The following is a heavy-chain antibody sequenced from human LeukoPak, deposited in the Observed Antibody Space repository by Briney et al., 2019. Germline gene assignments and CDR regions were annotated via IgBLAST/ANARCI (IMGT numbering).Heavy chain of an antibody. V-gene: IGHV1-69*13. CDR3: ALDDSSGYYRIGDY. D-gene: IGHD3-22*01. CDR2: IIPIFGTA. Sequence: GASVKVSCKASGGTFSSYAISWVRQAPGQGLEWMGGIIPIFGTANYAQKFQGRVTITADESTSTAYMELSSLRSEDTAVYYCALDDSSGYYRIGDYWGQGTLVTVSS. CDR1: GGTFSSYA. J-gene: IGHJ4*02.